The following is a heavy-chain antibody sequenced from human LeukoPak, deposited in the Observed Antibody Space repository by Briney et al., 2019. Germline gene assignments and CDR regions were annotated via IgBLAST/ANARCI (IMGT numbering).Heavy chain of an antibody. D-gene: IGHD2-2*01. J-gene: IGHJ6*03. CDR3: AKVFLDCSSTSCYYYYMDV. Sequence: GGSLRLSCAASGFTFSSYAMSWVRQAPGKGLEWVSAISVSGGSTYYADSVKGRFTISRDNSKNTLYLQMNSLRAEDTAVYYCAKVFLDCSSTSCYYYYMDVWGKGTTVTVSS. CDR2: ISVSGGST. V-gene: IGHV3-23*01. CDR1: GFTFSSYA.